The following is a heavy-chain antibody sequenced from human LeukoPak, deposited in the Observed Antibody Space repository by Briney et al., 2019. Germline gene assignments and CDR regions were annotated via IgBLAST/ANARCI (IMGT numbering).Heavy chain of an antibody. D-gene: IGHD2-21*02. J-gene: IGHJ3*02. Sequence: GGSLRLSCIASKFTFSTYWMSWVRQAPVRGPEWVAIIKEDGSEKYYVDSVKGRFTISRDNAQNSLYLQMNSLRADDTAVYYCVRDGADWYRTVFDIWGQGTAVTVSS. CDR1: KFTFSTYW. V-gene: IGHV3-7*01. CDR2: IKEDGSEK. CDR3: VRDGADWYRTVFDI.